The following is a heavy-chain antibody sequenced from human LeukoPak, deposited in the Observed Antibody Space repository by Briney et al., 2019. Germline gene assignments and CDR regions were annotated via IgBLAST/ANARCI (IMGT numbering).Heavy chain of an antibody. J-gene: IGHJ4*02. CDR3: ARAADVDYRFDY. V-gene: IGHV3-13*01. Sequence: PGGSLRLSCAASGFTFSSYDMHWVRQATGKGLEWVSAIGTAGDTYYPGSVKGRFTISRENAKNSLYLQMNSLRAGDTAVYYCARAADVDYRFDYWGQGTLVTVSS. CDR2: IGTAGDT. CDR1: GFTFSSYD. D-gene: IGHD4-17*01.